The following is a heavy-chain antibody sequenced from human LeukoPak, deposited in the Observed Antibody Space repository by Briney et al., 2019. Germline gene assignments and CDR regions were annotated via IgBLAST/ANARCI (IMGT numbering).Heavy chain of an antibody. CDR1: GYSFTSYG. Sequence: ASVKVSCKASGYSFTSYGISWVRQAPGQGLEWMGWISGHNGNTYYVQKFQGRVTMTIDTSATTVYMELNSLRSEDTAVYYCARSGSNWSCDSWGQGTLVTVSS. CDR2: ISGHNGNT. CDR3: ARSGSNWSCDS. J-gene: IGHJ4*02. D-gene: IGHD6-13*01. V-gene: IGHV1-18*01.